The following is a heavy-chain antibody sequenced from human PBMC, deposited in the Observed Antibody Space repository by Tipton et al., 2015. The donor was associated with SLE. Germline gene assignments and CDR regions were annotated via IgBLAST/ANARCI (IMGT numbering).Heavy chain of an antibody. V-gene: IGHV4-61*01. CDR1: GASISSYSYY. Sequence: TLSLTCTVSGASISSYSYYWSWIRQPPGKGLEWIGYIHYSGSTNCDPSLKSRVTISVDTSKNQFSLSLRSVTAADTAVYYCARDLYGGATRLDYWGQGTLVTVSS. CDR2: IHYSGST. CDR3: ARDLYGGATRLDY. J-gene: IGHJ4*02. D-gene: IGHD1-26*01.